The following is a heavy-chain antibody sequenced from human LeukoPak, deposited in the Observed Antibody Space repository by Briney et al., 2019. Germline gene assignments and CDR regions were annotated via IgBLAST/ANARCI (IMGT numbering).Heavy chain of an antibody. D-gene: IGHD4-17*01. J-gene: IGHJ5*02. V-gene: IGHV1-2*02. Sequence: ASVKVSCKASGYTFTGYYMHWVRQAPGQGLEWMGWINPNSGGTNYAQKVQGRVTMTRDSSISTAYMELSRLRSDDTAVYYCARDLEYGDYVNWFDPWGQGTLVTVSS. CDR2: INPNSGGT. CDR3: ARDLEYGDYVNWFDP. CDR1: GYTFTGYY.